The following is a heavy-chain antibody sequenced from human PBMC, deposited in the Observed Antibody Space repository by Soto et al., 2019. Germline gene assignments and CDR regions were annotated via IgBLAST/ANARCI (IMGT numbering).Heavy chain of an antibody. CDR3: ARLPLVDYCYGMDV. CDR2: IDHSDSYT. Sequence: PAESLKISCKGSGYSFTSYWISRVRQMPGKGLERMGRIDHSDSYTNYSPSFHGHVTISADKSISTAYLQWSSLKASDTDLYNRARLPLVDYCYGMDVMTQGTAVAFS. J-gene: IGHJ6*02. V-gene: IGHV5-10-1*01. CDR1: GYSFTSYW.